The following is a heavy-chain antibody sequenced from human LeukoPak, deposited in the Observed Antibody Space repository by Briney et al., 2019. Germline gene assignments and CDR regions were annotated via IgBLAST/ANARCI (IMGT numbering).Heavy chain of an antibody. V-gene: IGHV4-59*08. CDR3: AREYYDILTGYLHAPWLDP. D-gene: IGHD3-9*01. Sequence: PSETLSLTCTVSGGSISSYYWSWIRQPPGKGLEWIGYIYYSGSTNYNPSLKSRVTISVDTSKNQFSLKLSSVTAADTAVYYCAREYYDILTGYLHAPWLDPWGQGTLVTVSS. CDR1: GGSISSYY. J-gene: IGHJ5*02. CDR2: IYYSGST.